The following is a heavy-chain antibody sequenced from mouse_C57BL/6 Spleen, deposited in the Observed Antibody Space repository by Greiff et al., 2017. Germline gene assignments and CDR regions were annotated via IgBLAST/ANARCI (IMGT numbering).Heavy chain of an antibody. D-gene: IGHD2-3*01. Sequence: VKVVESGPGLVQPSQSLSITCTVSGFSLTSYGVHWVRQSPGKGLEWLGVIWSGGSTDYNAAFISRLSIRKDNSKSQVFFKMNSLQADDTAIYYCARERDGYPYAMDYWGQGTSVTVSS. CDR2: IWSGGST. V-gene: IGHV2-2*01. CDR3: ARERDGYPYAMDY. J-gene: IGHJ4*01. CDR1: GFSLTSYG.